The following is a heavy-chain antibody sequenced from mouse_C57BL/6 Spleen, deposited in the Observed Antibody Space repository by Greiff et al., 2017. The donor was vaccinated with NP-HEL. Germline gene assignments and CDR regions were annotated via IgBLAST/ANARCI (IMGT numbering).Heavy chain of an antibody. D-gene: IGHD1-1*01. V-gene: IGHV1-82*01. CDR2: IYPGDGDT. CDR1: GYAFSSSW. CDR3: ATLRVDY. J-gene: IGHJ2*01. Sequence: QVQLQQSGPELVKPGASVKISCKASGYAFSSSWMNWVKQRPGKGLEWIGRIYPGDGDTNYNGKFKGKATLTADKSSSTAYMQLSSLTSEDSAVYFWATLRVDYWGQGTTLTVSS.